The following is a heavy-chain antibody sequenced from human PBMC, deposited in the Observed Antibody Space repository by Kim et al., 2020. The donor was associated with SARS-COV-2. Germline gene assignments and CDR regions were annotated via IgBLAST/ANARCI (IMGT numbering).Heavy chain of an antibody. D-gene: IGHD1-1*01. CDR3: ARMKSHTREPFDY. V-gene: IGHV4-4*07. CDR2: IYSTGST. J-gene: IGHJ4*02. Sequence: SETLSLTCTVSGGSISSHYWSWIRQPAGRGLEWIGRIYSTGSTNYNPSLKSRVTMSVDRSKNLFSLTLTTVTAADTALYYCARMKSHTREPFDYWGPGTLVTVSS. CDR1: GGSISSHY.